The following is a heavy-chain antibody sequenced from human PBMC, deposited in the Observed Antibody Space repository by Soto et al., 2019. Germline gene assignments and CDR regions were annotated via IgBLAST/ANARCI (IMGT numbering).Heavy chain of an antibody. CDR2: IYYSGST. J-gene: IGHJ2*01. Sequence: SETLSLTCTVSGASLSGYYWTWIRQPPEKGLEWIGYIYYSGSTNYNPSLKSRVTISVDTSKNQFSLKLSSVTAADTAVYYCARHHGDDSSGYSWYFDLWGRGTLVTVSS. CDR3: ARHHGDDSSGYSWYFDL. CDR1: GASLSGYY. D-gene: IGHD3-22*01. V-gene: IGHV4-59*01.